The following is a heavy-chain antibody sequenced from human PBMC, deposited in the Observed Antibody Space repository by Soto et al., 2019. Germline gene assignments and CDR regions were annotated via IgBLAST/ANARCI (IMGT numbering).Heavy chain of an antibody. J-gene: IGHJ6*02. Sequence: QVQLVQSGAEVKKPGSSVKVSCKASGGSLSNYGLSWARQAPGQGLEWMGGIIPVFGTANYAQKFQGRGTITADESTSIVYLDVTSLRSEDTAVYYCARGDATKIVVTTYYAMDVWGQGTTVTASS. D-gene: IGHD3-9*01. CDR3: ARGDATKIVVTTYYAMDV. CDR1: GGSLSNYG. V-gene: IGHV1-69*12. CDR2: IIPVFGTA.